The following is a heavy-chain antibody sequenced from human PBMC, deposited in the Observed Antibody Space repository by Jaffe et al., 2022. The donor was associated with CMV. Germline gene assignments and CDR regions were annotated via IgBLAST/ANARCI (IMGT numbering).Heavy chain of an antibody. V-gene: IGHV4-34*01. CDR3: ARGRRFTPARAFDI. Sequence: QVQLQQWGAGLLKPSETLSLTCAVYGGSFSGYYWSWIRQPPGKGLEWIGEINHSGSTNYNPSLKSRVTISVDTSKNQFSLKLSSVTAADTAVYYCARGRRFTPARAFDIWGQGTMVTVSS. CDR2: INHSGST. J-gene: IGHJ3*02. CDR1: GGSFSGYY.